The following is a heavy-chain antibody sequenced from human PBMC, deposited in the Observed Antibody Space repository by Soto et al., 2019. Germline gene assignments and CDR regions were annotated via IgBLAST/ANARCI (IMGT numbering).Heavy chain of an antibody. Sequence: GESLKISCRTSGYRFTSYWIAWVRQMPGKGLEWMGIIFPSDSDTRYSPSFQGQVTISADRSTSTVFLQWASLKASDTAVYFCSRKDKSGYFNWFDPWGQGTLVTVSS. V-gene: IGHV5-51*01. CDR1: GYRFTSYW. J-gene: IGHJ5*02. D-gene: IGHD3-22*01. CDR3: SRKDKSGYFNWFDP. CDR2: IFPSDSDT.